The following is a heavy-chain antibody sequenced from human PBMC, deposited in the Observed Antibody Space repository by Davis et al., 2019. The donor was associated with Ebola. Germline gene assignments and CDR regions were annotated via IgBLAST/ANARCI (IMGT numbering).Heavy chain of an antibody. CDR2: IYPSGST. Sequence: SETLSLTCTVSGGSISSYYWSWIRQPPGKGLEWIGYIYPSGSTNYNPSLKSRVTISVDTSKNQFSLKLSSVTAADTAVYYCARGIRYGSGSYYRYYYGMDVWGQGTTVTVSS. V-gene: IGHV4-59*01. J-gene: IGHJ6*02. D-gene: IGHD3-10*01. CDR3: ARGIRYGSGSYYRYYYGMDV. CDR1: GGSISSYY.